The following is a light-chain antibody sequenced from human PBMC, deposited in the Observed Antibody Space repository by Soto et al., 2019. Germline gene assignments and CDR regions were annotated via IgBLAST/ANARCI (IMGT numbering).Light chain of an antibody. V-gene: IGLV2-14*01. CDR1: SSDVGGYNY. CDR2: DVS. Sequence: QSALTQPASVSGSLGQSITISCTGTSSDVGGYNYVSWYQQHPGKAPKLMIYDVSNRPSGVSNRFSGSKSGNTASLTISGLQAEDEADYYCSSYTSSSPWVFGGGTQLTVL. J-gene: IGLJ3*02. CDR3: SSYTSSSPWV.